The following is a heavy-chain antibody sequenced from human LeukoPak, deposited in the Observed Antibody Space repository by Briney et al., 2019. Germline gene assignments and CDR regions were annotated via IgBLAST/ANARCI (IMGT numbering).Heavy chain of an antibody. J-gene: IGHJ5*02. CDR3: ARDQALLWFGELLTSWGSNWFDP. V-gene: IGHV1-2*02. Sequence: ASVKVSCKASGYTFTGYYMHWVRQAPGQGLEWMGWINPNSGGTNYAQKFQGRVTMTRDTSISTAYMELSRLRSDDTAVYYCARDQALLWFGELLTSWGSNWFDPWGQGTLVTVSS. D-gene: IGHD3-10*01. CDR1: GYTFTGYY. CDR2: INPNSGGT.